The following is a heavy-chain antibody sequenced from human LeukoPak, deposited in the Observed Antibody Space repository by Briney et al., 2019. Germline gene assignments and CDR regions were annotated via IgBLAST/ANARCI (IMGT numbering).Heavy chain of an antibody. Sequence: SGPTLVNPTQTLTLTCTFSGSSLSTGGVGVGWIRQPPGKALESLALIYWDDDKRYSPSLRSRLTITKDTSKNQVVLTMTNVDPVDTATYFCAHRRGGYNWNDGDFDYWGQGTLVTVSS. CDR3: AHRRGGYNWNDGDFDY. J-gene: IGHJ4*02. CDR1: GSSLSTGGVG. D-gene: IGHD1-1*01. V-gene: IGHV2-5*02. CDR2: IYWDDDK.